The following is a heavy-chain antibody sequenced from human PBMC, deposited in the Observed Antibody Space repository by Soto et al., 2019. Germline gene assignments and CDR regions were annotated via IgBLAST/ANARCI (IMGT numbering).Heavy chain of an antibody. V-gene: IGHV1-8*01. J-gene: IGHJ5*02. CDR3: ARGYFDRSGYYPIDP. D-gene: IGHD3-22*01. Sequence: ASVKVSCKASGYTFTDYDIMWVRQVTGQGLEWMGWMNAKSGKTGFAQKFQGRVTMTWDSSISTGHMEMSSRRSEDTAVYYCARGYFDRSGYYPIDPWGQGTLVTVSS. CDR2: MNAKSGKT. CDR1: GYTFTDYD.